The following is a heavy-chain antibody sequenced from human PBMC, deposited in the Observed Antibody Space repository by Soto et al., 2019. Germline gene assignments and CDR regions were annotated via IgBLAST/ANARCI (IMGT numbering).Heavy chain of an antibody. CDR2: IRGSGGST. V-gene: IGHV3-23*01. Sequence: GGSLRLSCAASGFTFSSYAMSWVRQAPGKGLEWVSAIRGSGGSTYYADSVKGRFTISRDNSKNTLYLQMNSLRAEDTAVYYCAKDRASGSDLHAFDIWGQGTMVTVSS. CDR1: GFTFSSYA. J-gene: IGHJ3*02. CDR3: AKDRASGSDLHAFDI. D-gene: IGHD1-26*01.